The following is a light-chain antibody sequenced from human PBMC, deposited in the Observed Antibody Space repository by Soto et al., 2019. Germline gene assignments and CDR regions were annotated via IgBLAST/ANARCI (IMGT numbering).Light chain of an antibody. CDR2: DVS. CDR3: CSYAGNSLWV. V-gene: IGLV2-11*01. Sequence: QSALTQPRSVSGSPGQSVTISCTGTSSDVGGYNYVSWYQQHPGKAPKLVIYDVSKWPSGVPDRFSGSKSGNTASLTISGLQDEDEDDYYCCSYAGNSLWVFGGGTKVTVL. J-gene: IGLJ3*02. CDR1: SSDVGGYNY.